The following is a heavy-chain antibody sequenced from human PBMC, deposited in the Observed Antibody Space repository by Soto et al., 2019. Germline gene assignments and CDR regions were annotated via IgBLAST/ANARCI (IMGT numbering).Heavy chain of an antibody. CDR1: GYTFTDYY. D-gene: IGHD1-1*01. Sequence: ASVKVSCKASGYTFTDYYMHWVRQAPGQGLEWMGWINPNNGGTSYAQKFEGWVTMTRDTSISTAYMEVRRLTSGDTAVYYCARGSPTTTPFDYWGQGTLVTVS. V-gene: IGHV1-2*04. J-gene: IGHJ4*02. CDR2: INPNNGGT. CDR3: ARGSPTTTPFDY.